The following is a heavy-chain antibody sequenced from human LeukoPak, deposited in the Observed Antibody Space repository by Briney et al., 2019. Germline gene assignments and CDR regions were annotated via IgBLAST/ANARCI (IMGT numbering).Heavy chain of an antibody. CDR2: INCNRGDK. Sequence: GASVKVSRMASGYTFIGYYIHWVRQAPGQGLEWMGWINCNRGDKTYAQTFQGRVTMTKDTSNSTAYLELSSLKADDAAVYYCAREVHSTRHFDYWGQGTLVTVSS. V-gene: IGHV1-2*02. D-gene: IGHD6-13*01. CDR3: AREVHSTRHFDY. J-gene: IGHJ4*02. CDR1: GYTFIGYY.